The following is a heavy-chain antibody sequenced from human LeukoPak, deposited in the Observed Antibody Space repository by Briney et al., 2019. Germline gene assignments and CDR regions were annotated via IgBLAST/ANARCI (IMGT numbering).Heavy chain of an antibody. V-gene: IGHV4-59*06. J-gene: IGHJ4*02. CDR2: IYYSGST. D-gene: IGHD3-10*01. CDR1: GGSISSYY. Sequence: PSETLSLTCTVSGGSISSYYWSWIRQPPGKGLEWIGYIYYSGSTYYNPSLKSRVTISVDTSKNQFSLKLSSVTAADTAVYYCASRGAMVRGVTNTDFDYWGQGTLVTVSS. CDR3: ASRGAMVRGVTNTDFDY.